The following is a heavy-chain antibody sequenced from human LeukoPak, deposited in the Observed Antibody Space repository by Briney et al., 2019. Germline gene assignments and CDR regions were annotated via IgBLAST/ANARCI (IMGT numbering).Heavy chain of an antibody. D-gene: IGHD2-15*01. CDR2: IYPGDSDT. Sequence: GESLKISCKGSGYSFTSYWIGWVRQMPGKGLEWMGIIYPGDSDTRYSTSSQGQVTISADKSISTAYLQWSSLKASDTAMYYCARHLSRRAATPVGWFDPWGQGTLVTVSS. CDR1: GYSFTSYW. V-gene: IGHV5-51*01. J-gene: IGHJ5*02. CDR3: ARHLSRRAATPVGWFDP.